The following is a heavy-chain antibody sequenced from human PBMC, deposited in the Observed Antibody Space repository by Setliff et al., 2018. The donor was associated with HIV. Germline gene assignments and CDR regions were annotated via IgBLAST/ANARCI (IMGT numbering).Heavy chain of an antibody. V-gene: IGHV1-69*10. J-gene: IGHJ4*02. CDR1: GGTFTTYS. D-gene: IGHD6-13*01. CDR3: ARDFGGSWTTDY. Sequence: SVKVSCKTSGGTFTTYSVSWVRQAPGQGLEWMGGIITNLGGVTKYAQTFQDRLTITADASTSTVYMELISLRSEDTAVYYCARDFGGSWTTDYWGQGTLVTVSS. CDR2: IITNLGGVT.